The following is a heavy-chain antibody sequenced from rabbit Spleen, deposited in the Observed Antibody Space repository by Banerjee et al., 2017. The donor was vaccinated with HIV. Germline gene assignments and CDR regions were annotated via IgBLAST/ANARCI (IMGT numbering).Heavy chain of an antibody. CDR1: GFSFSSGAD. J-gene: IGHJ4*01. V-gene: IGHV1S45*01. CDR3: ARDEYSSDRYAYFRL. CDR2: IDTGDGDT. Sequence: QEQLEESGGDLVKPGASLALTCTASGFSFSSGADMCWVRQAPEKGLEWIACIDTGDGDTNYASGAKGRFTVSMASSTTVTLQMTSLTAADTATYFCARDEYSSDRYAYFRLWGPGTLVTVS. D-gene: IGHD4-1*01.